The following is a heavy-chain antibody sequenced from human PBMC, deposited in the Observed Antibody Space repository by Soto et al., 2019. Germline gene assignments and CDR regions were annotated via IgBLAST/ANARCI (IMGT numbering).Heavy chain of an antibody. CDR1: GFSLSNTRIG. CDR3: ARTTLPGQLDAFYI. Sequence: QVTLKESGPVLVKPTETLTLTCSVSGFSLSNTRIGVSWIRQPPGKALEWLAHIFSNDEESYSTSLRSRLTISKDTFKSQLVLTMTNMDSVDTGTYYHARTTLPGQLDAFYIWGLGYMVTVSS. V-gene: IGHV2-26*01. CDR2: IFSNDEE. D-gene: IGHD6-6*01. J-gene: IGHJ3*02.